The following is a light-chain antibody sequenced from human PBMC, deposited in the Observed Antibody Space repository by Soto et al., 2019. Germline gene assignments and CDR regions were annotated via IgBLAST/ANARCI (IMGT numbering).Light chain of an antibody. V-gene: IGKV3-20*01. CDR2: DAS. Sequence: EIVLTQSPGTLSLSRGDRASLXSPASQTVRNNLAWYQQRPGQAPRLLIYDASNRATGIPARFSGSGSGTDFTLTISRLEPEDFAVYYCQQYGSSIQTFGQGTKVDIK. CDR3: QQYGSSIQT. CDR1: QTVRNN. J-gene: IGKJ1*01.